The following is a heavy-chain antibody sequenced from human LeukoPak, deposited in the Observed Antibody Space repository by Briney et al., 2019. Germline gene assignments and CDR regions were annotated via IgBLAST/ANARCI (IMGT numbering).Heavy chain of an antibody. CDR1: GFTFSSYS. V-gene: IGHV3-21*01. CDR2: ISSSSSYI. J-gene: IGHJ4*02. CDR3: ARDVWEDYDVLTGRDY. D-gene: IGHD3-9*01. Sequence: PGGSLRLSCAASGFTFSSYSMSWVRQAPGKGLEWVSSISSSSSYIYYADSVKGRFTISRDNAKNSLYLQMNSLRAEDTAVYYCARDVWEDYDVLTGRDYWGQGTLVTVSS.